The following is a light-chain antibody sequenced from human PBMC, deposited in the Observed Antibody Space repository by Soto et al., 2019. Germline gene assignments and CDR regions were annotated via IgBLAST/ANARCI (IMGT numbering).Light chain of an antibody. V-gene: IGKV3-15*01. J-gene: IGKJ2*01. Sequence: EIVMTQSPDTLSVSPGERATLSCRASQSADSNLAWYQQKPGQAPRLLIYGASTRATGIPARFSGSGSGTEFTLTISSLQSEDFAVYYCQQYNNWPPDTFGQGTKLEIK. CDR1: QSADSN. CDR3: QQYNNWPPDT. CDR2: GAS.